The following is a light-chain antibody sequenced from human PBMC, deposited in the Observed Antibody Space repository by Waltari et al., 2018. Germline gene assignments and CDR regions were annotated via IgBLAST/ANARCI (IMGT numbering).Light chain of an antibody. CDR1: QTVLNRSSNKNS. Sequence: DIVMTQSPDSLAVSLGERDTINRHSSQTVLNRSSNKNSLAWYQQKAGQPPMLLIKWASTRESGVPDRFSGSGSGTDFTLTISSLQAEDVAVYFCQQYYGSPWTFGQGTKVEIK. CDR3: QQYYGSPWT. V-gene: IGKV4-1*01. CDR2: WAS. J-gene: IGKJ1*01.